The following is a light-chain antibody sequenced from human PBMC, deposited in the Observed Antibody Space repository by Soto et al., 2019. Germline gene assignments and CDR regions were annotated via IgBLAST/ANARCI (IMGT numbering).Light chain of an antibody. J-gene: IGLJ2*01. CDR1: SSDVGSYDL. CDR3: CSYAGTSTLV. V-gene: IGLV2-23*02. Sequence: QSVLTQPASVSGSPGQSITISCTGTSSDVGSYDLVSWYQQHRGKAPKLMIYEVRKRPSGLSNRFSGSKSGNTASLTISGLQAEDEADYYCCSYAGTSTLVFGRGTKVTVL. CDR2: EVR.